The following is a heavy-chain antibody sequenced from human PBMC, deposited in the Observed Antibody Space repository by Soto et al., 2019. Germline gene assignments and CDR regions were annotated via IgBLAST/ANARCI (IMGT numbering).Heavy chain of an antibody. J-gene: IGHJ4*02. Sequence: QVQLVESGGGVVQPGRSLRLSCAASGFTFSSYAMHWVRQAPGKGLEWVAVISYDGSNKYYAASVKGRFTISRDNSKNTRYLQMNSLIAEDTAVYYCSRDGLVVAPDYWGQGTLVTVSS. CDR2: ISYDGSNK. CDR3: SRDGLVVAPDY. D-gene: IGHD2-15*01. CDR1: GFTFSSYA. V-gene: IGHV3-30-3*01.